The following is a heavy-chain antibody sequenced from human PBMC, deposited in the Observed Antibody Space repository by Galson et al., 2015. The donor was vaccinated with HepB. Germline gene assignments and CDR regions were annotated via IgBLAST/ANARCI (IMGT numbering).Heavy chain of an antibody. CDR3: VKDRINSWAFDY. J-gene: IGHJ4*02. CDR1: GFTFSNYS. Sequence: SLRLSCAASGFTFSNYSMHWVRQAPGEGLEWVALVYSDGGHRFHADSVKGRFTISRDNSKNTVYLEMNGLRAEDTAVYYCVKDRINSWAFDYWGQGSLVIVSS. CDR2: VYSDGGHR. D-gene: IGHD6-13*01. V-gene: IGHV3-30*18.